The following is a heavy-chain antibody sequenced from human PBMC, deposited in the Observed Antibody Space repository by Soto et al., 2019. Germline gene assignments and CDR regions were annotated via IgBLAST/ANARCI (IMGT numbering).Heavy chain of an antibody. CDR1: GGSFSGYY. V-gene: IGHV4-34*01. J-gene: IGHJ4*02. D-gene: IGHD2-2*01. CDR3: AAYCSSTSCYPPYFDY. Sequence: SETLSLTCAVYGGSFSGYYWSWIRQPPGKGLEWIGEINHSGSTNYNPSLKSRVTISVDTSKNQFSLKLSSVTAADTAVYYCAAYCSSTSCYPPYFDYWGQGTLVTVS. CDR2: INHSGST.